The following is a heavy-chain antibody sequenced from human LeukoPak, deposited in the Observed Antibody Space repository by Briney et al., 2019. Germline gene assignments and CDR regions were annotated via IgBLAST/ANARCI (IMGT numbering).Heavy chain of an antibody. J-gene: IGHJ4*02. CDR3: ARGGYCSCANCYCYFHY. Sequence: QPGGSLRLSCAASGFTVSNNYMSWVRQAPGKGLEWVSVIYSGGTTYYADSVKGRFTISRDNSKNTLYLLMNSLRAEYTSVYYCARGGYCSCANCYCYFHYWGQGTLVTVSS. V-gene: IGHV3-66*01. D-gene: IGHD2-15*01. CDR1: GFTVSNNY. CDR2: IYSGGTT.